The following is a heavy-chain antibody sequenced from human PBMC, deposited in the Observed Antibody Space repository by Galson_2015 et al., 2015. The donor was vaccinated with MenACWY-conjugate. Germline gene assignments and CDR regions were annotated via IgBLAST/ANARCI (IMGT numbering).Heavy chain of an antibody. Sequence: SLRLSCAASGFTFSNYAMGWVRQASGKGLEWVSGLSGSGDKTFYEESVKGRFTISRDNSKNTLHLQMSSLRAEDTAVYYRAKAQSIGWYVGYNYFDPWGQGALVTVSS. V-gene: IGHV3-23*01. CDR3: AKAQSIGWYVGYNYFDP. CDR2: LSGSGDKT. CDR1: GFTFSNYA. J-gene: IGHJ5*02. D-gene: IGHD6-19*01.